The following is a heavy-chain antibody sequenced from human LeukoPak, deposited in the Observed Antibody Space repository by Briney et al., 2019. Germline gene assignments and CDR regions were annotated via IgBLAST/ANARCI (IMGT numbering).Heavy chain of an antibody. V-gene: IGHV3-48*01. J-gene: IGHJ4*02. CDR1: GFSLSTYH. Sequence: GGSLRLSCAFSGFSLSTYHMSWVRQAPGKGLEWISYITSGSDTIYYADSLKGRVTISRDNDKNSLYLQMNSLRVDDTARYYCARVGTEVAGIDFDYWGQGSLVTVSS. D-gene: IGHD6-19*01. CDR2: ITSGSDTI. CDR3: ARVGTEVAGIDFDY.